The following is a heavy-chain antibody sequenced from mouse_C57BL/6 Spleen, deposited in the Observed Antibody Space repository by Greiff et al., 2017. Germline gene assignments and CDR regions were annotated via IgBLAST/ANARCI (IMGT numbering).Heavy chain of an antibody. J-gene: IGHJ2*01. CDR3: ATPHYYGSSTYYFDY. D-gene: IGHD1-1*01. V-gene: IGHV1-55*01. CDR2: IYPGRGST. CDR1: GYTFTSYW. Sequence: QVQLQQPGAELVKPGASVKMSCKASGYTFTSYWITWVKQRPGQGLEWFGDIYPGRGSTNYNEKYKSKATLTVDTSSSTAYMPHSSLTSEDSAVNYCATPHYYGSSTYYFDYWGQGTTLTVSS.